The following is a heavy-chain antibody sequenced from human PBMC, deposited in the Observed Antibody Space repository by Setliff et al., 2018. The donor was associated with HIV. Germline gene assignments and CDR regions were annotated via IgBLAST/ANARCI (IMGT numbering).Heavy chain of an antibody. CDR3: ADPPSGY. CDR2: IRNDGGAI. CDR1: GFTFDDYN. V-gene: IGHV3-43*01. D-gene: IGHD3-10*01. J-gene: IGHJ4*02. Sequence: GGSLRLSCSASGFTFDDYNMHWVRQTPGKGLEWVSIIRNDGGAISYADSLKGRFTSSRDNSKNSLSLQMNSLRVEDTAVYYCADPPSGYWGQGTLVTVSS.